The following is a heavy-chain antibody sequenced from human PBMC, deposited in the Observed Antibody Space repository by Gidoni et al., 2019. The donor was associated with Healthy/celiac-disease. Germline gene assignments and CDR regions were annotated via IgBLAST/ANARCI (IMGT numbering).Heavy chain of an antibody. CDR2: ISSNGGST. CDR1: GFTFSSYA. D-gene: IGHD2-8*01. CDR3: VKDRQGYCTNGVCFIYFDY. J-gene: IGHJ4*02. V-gene: IGHV3-64D*08. Sequence: EVQLVESGGGLVQPGGSLRLSCSASGFTFSSYAMHWVRQAPGKGLEYVSAISSNGGSTYYADSVKGRFTISRDNSKNTLYLQMSSLRAEDTAVYYCVKDRQGYCTNGVCFIYFDYWGQGTLVTVSS.